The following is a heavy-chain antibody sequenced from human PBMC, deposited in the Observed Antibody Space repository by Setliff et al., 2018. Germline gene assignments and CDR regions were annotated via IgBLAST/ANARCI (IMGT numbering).Heavy chain of an antibody. Sequence: ASVKVSCKASGYTFANFAINWVRQAPGQRLEWMAWFNPGNGDTKYSQNFQGRVTLTRDTSASTAYMELSSLRSEDTAVYYCATRPGIAVAGFDHWAREPWSPSPQ. CDR1: GYTFANFA. CDR2: FNPGNGDT. V-gene: IGHV1-3*01. CDR3: ATRPGIAVAGFDH. J-gene: IGHJ4*02. D-gene: IGHD6-19*01.